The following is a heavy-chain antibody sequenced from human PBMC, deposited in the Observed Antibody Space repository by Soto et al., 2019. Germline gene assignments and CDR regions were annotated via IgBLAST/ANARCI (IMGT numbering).Heavy chain of an antibody. V-gene: IGHV1-18*01. CDR1: GYSFSRHG. D-gene: IGHD1-26*01. Sequence: GASVKVSCKASGYSFSRHGVSWVRQAPGQGLEWLGWITLYNGNTHFAQKFKGRVTMTADTSTTTVYMELTSLRSDDTAVYYCARVSRDTLRTGAFDYWGQGSLVTVSS. CDR2: ITLYNGNT. CDR3: ARVSRDTLRTGAFDY. J-gene: IGHJ4*02.